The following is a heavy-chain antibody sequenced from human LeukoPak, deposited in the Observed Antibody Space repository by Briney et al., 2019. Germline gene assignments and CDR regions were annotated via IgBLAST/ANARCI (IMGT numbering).Heavy chain of an antibody. J-gene: IGHJ4*02. Sequence: SETLSLTCTVSGGPIDRHYWGWIRQPPGKGLEWIGYVFYPGSTNYNPSLKSRVTMSLDTSRDQFSLRLTSVIAADTAIYYCASRPAGSTWYGVFDYWSQGTLVTVSS. CDR1: GGPIDRHY. CDR3: ASRPAGSTWYGVFDY. CDR2: VFYPGST. V-gene: IGHV4-59*11. D-gene: IGHD6-13*01.